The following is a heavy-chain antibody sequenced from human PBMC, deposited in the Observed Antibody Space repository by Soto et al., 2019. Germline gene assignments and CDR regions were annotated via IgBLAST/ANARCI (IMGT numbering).Heavy chain of an antibody. CDR2: IYPGDSDT. Sequence: PGESLKISCKGSGYIFTDYWIAWVRQMPGKAPEWMGIIYPGDSDTRYSPSFKGLVTISADKSIDTAYLQWSSLKASDTAMYYCTRLISRVAARPSWGRGTLVTVS. D-gene: IGHD2-15*01. CDR1: GYIFTDYW. J-gene: IGHJ4*02. CDR3: TRLISRVAARPS. V-gene: IGHV5-51*01.